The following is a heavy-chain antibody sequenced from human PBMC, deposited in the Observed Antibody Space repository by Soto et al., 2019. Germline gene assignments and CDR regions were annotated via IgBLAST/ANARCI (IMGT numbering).Heavy chain of an antibody. Sequence: PSETLSLTCSVSGFAISRGYYWSCVRQPPGKGLEWIGSIYPSVSSYHNPSLATRLRLSIDTSKNQFTLNLTSVTAADTALYFCAREKVGTTFFDNWGQGIQVTVS. CDR2: IYPSVSS. J-gene: IGHJ4*02. V-gene: IGHV4-38-2*02. D-gene: IGHD1-1*01. CDR3: AREKVGTTFFDN. CDR1: GFAISRGYY.